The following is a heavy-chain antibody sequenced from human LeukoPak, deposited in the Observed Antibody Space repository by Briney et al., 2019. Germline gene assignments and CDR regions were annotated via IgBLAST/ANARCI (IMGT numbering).Heavy chain of an antibody. V-gene: IGHV1-69*13. CDR1: GGTFSSYA. CDR3: ARDGSSSWYSYYGMDV. CDR2: IIPIFGTA. D-gene: IGHD6-13*01. Sequence: SVKVSCKASGGTFSSYAISWVRQAPGQGLEWIGGIIPIFGTANYAQKFQGRVTITADESTSTAYMELSSLRSEDTAVYYCARDGSSSWYSYYGMDVWGQGTTVTVSS. J-gene: IGHJ6*02.